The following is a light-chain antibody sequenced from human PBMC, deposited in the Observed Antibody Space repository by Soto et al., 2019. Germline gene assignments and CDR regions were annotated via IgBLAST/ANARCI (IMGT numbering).Light chain of an antibody. V-gene: IGKV1-5*01. Sequence: DIQMIQSPSSLSASVGDRVTITCRASQSISNWLAWYQQKPGKAPKLLISDASSLKSGVPARFSGSGSGTEFTLTINSLQPDDSATYHCQQYNSYPYTFGQGTKLEIK. CDR3: QQYNSYPYT. CDR2: DAS. J-gene: IGKJ2*01. CDR1: QSISNW.